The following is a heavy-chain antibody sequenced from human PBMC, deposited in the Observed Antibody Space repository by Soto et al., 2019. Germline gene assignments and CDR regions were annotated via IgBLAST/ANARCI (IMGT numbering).Heavy chain of an antibody. V-gene: IGHV3-21*01. Sequence: EVQLVESGGGLVKPGGSLRLSCAASGFTFSSYSMNWVRQAPGKGLEWVSSISSSSSYIYYADSVKGRFTISRDHAKNSLSLHMNSLRAEDMAVYYCARGVGGSDSWYFDYWGQGTLVTVSS. D-gene: IGHD2-15*01. CDR1: GFTFSSYS. CDR2: ISSSSSYI. CDR3: ARGVGGSDSWYFDY. J-gene: IGHJ4*02.